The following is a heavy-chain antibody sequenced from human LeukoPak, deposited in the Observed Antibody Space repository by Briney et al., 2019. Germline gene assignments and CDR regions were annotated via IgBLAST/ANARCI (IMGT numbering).Heavy chain of an antibody. CDR3: AIFGGYSGYDLFDY. CDR2: INSDGSEG. V-gene: IGHV3-7*01. J-gene: IGHJ4*02. CDR1: GFTFSGFW. D-gene: IGHD5-12*01. Sequence: GGSLRLSCAVSGFTFSGFWMSWSRQAPGKGLEWVASINSDGSEGYYADVVKGRFTISRDNAKNSVYLQMKSLSADDTAVYYCAIFGGYSGYDLFDYWGQGALVTVSS.